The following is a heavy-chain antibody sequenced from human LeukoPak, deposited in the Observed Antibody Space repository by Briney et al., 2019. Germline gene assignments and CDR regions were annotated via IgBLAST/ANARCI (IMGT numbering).Heavy chain of an antibody. CDR3: ARDLYSSGWYVVY. D-gene: IGHD6-19*01. CDR1: GFTVSSNY. J-gene: IGHJ4*02. CDR2: IYSGGST. V-gene: IGHV3-66*01. Sequence: GGSLRLSCAASGFTVSSNYMSWVRQAPGKGLEWVSVIYSGGSTYYADSVKGRFTISRDNSKNTLYLQMNSLRAEDTAVYYCARDLYSSGWYVVYWGLGTLVTVSS.